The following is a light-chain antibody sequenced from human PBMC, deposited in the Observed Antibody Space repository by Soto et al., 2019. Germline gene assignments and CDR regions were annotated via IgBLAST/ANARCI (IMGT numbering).Light chain of an antibody. CDR3: SSYAGANSVV. Sequence: QSALTQPPSASGSPGQSVTISCTGMSSDVGGYNYVSWYQQHPGKAPKLMIYEVSKRPSGVPDRFSGSKSGNTASLTVSGLEAEDEAYYYCSSYAGANSVVFGGGTQLTVL. V-gene: IGLV2-8*01. J-gene: IGLJ2*01. CDR2: EVS. CDR1: SSDVGGYNY.